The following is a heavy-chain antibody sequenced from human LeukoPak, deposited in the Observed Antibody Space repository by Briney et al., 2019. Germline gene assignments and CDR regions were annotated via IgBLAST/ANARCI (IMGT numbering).Heavy chain of an antibody. CDR3: ASSMITIFGVVMKPFDY. CDR2: INPNSGGT. J-gene: IGHJ4*02. V-gene: IGHV1-2*02. Sequence: ASVKVSCKASGYTFTGFYIHWVRQAPGQGLEWMGWINPNSGGTNYAQKFQGRVTMTRDTSISTAYMELSRLRSDDTAVYYCASSMITIFGVVMKPFDYWGQGTLVTVSS. CDR1: GYTFTGFY. D-gene: IGHD3-3*01.